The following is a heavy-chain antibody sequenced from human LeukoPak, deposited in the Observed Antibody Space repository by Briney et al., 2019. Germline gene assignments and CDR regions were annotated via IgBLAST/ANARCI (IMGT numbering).Heavy chain of an antibody. V-gene: IGHV2-5*02. D-gene: IGHD2-2*01. J-gene: IGHJ5*02. Sequence: ESGPTLVNPTQTLTLTCSFSGFSLSTSGVGVGWIRQPPGKALGWLALIYWDDNKRYSPSLGSRLTITKDTSKNQVVLIMTNMDPVDTATYFCARDYCSTTSCYQGWFDPWGQGTLVTVSS. CDR1: GFSLSTSGVG. CDR3: ARDYCSTTSCYQGWFDP. CDR2: IYWDDNK.